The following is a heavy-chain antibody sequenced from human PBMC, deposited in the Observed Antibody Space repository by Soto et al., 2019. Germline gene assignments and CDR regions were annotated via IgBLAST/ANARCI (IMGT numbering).Heavy chain of an antibody. CDR2: ISYDGSNK. CDR1: GFTFSSYG. CDR3: AKGAPDWLLYFAFDY. D-gene: IGHD3-9*01. V-gene: IGHV3-30*18. Sequence: QVQLVESGGGVVQPGRSLRLSCAASGFTFSSYGMHWVRQAPGKGLEWVAVISYDGSNKYYADSVKGRFTISRDNSKNTLYLQMNSLRAEDTAVYYCAKGAPDWLLYFAFDYWGQGTLVTVSS. J-gene: IGHJ4*02.